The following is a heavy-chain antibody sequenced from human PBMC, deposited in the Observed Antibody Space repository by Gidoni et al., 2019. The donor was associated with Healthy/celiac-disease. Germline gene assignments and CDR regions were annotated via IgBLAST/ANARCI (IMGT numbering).Heavy chain of an antibody. CDR2: ISDDGRNK. V-gene: IGHV3-30*04. CDR3: AREKSYSSSGNWFDP. J-gene: IGHJ5*02. D-gene: IGHD6-6*01. CDR1: AFTFSSYA. Sequence: QVQLVESGGGVVQPGRSLRLSVAASAFTFSSYAMHWVRQAPGKGLGWGTVISDDGRNKYYADAVKGRFTISRDNSKNTLYLQMNSLRAEDTAVYYCAREKSYSSSGNWFDPWGQGTLVTVSS.